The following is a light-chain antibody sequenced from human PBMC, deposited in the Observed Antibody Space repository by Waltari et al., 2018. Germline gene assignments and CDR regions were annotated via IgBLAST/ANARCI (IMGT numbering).Light chain of an antibody. CDR3: QEYNNWPPTWT. CDR1: QRISRN. CDR2: GAS. Sequence: EIVMTQSPATLSVSPGERATLSCRASQRISRNGAWYQQNPGQTPRLLIYGASTRATGIPARFTGSGSGTDFTRTISSMQSEDFAVYYWQEYNNWPPTWTFGQGTKVEIK. V-gene: IGKV3-15*01. J-gene: IGKJ1*01.